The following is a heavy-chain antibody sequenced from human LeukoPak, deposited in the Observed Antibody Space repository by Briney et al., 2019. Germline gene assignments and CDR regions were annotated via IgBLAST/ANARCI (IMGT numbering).Heavy chain of an antibody. CDR2: IYPGDSDT. CDR3: ARQVPGCSGGSCYSGSFDP. Sequence: GESLKTSCKGSGYSFTSYWIGWVRQMPGKGLEWMGIIYPGDSDTRYSPSFQGRVTMSADKSISTAYLQWSSLKASDTAIYYCARQVPGCSGGSCYSGSFDPWGQGTLVIVSS. D-gene: IGHD2-15*01. CDR1: GYSFTSYW. J-gene: IGHJ5*02. V-gene: IGHV5-51*01.